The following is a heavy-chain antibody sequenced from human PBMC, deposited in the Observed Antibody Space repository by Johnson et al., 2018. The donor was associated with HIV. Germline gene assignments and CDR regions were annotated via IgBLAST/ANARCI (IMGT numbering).Heavy chain of an antibody. D-gene: IGHD2-2*01. CDR3: ARPAIVVLPAGAFDI. Sequence: VQLVESGGGLVQPGRSLRLSCAASGFTFDDYAMHWVRQAPGKGLKWVSGISWNSGSIGYADSVKGRFTISRDNSKNTLYLQMNSLRGDDTAVYYCARPAIVVLPAGAFDIWGPGTMVTVSS. J-gene: IGHJ3*02. CDR1: GFTFDDYA. CDR2: ISWNSGSI. V-gene: IGHV3-9*01.